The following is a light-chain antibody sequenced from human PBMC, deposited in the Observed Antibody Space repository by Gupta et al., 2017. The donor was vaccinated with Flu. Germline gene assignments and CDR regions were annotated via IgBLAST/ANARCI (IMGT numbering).Light chain of an antibody. J-gene: IGKJ1*01. V-gene: IGKV1-5*03. Sequence: DIQMTQSPSTLSASVGDRVTITCRASQSISSWLAWYQQKPGKAPKLLIYKASSLESGVPSRFIGSGSGTEFTLTIISLQPDDFATYYCQQYNSYSQTFGQGTKVEIK. CDR3: QQYNSYSQT. CDR1: QSISSW. CDR2: KAS.